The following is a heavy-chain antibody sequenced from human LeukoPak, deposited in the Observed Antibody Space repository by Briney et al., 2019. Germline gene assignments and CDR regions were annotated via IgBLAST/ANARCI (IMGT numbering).Heavy chain of an antibody. Sequence: PGGSLRLSCAASGFTFSSYSMHWVRQAPGKGLEWVSSISSSSSYIYYADSVKGRFTISRDNAKNSLYLQMNSLRAEDTAVYYCARDVVGATTWFDPWGQGTLVTVSS. D-gene: IGHD1-26*01. J-gene: IGHJ5*02. CDR2: ISSSSSYI. CDR3: ARDVVGATTWFDP. CDR1: GFTFSSYS. V-gene: IGHV3-21*01.